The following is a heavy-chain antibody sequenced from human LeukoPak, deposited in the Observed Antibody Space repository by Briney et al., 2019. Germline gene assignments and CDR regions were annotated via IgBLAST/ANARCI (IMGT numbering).Heavy chain of an antibody. J-gene: IGHJ6*02. D-gene: IGHD3-10*01. CDR2: ISWNSGSI. CDR3: ARVQGGSGSYYNVFYYYYGMDV. CDR1: GFPFDDYA. V-gene: IGHV3-9*01. Sequence: SGGSLRLSCAASGFPFDDYAMHWVRQAPGKGLEWVSGISWNSGSIGYADSVKGRFTISRDNAKNSLYLQMNSLRAEDTAVYYCARVQGGSGSYYNVFYYYYGMDVWGQGTTVTVSS.